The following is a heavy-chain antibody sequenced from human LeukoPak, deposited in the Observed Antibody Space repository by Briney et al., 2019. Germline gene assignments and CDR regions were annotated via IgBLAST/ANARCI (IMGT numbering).Heavy chain of an antibody. CDR2: ISGSGGST. CDR3: AKVYRRKWELLHPRPYYYMDV. D-gene: IGHD1-26*01. J-gene: IGHJ6*03. Sequence: GGSLRLSCAASGFTFSSYAMSWVRQAPGKGLEWVSAISGSGGSTYYADSVKGRFTISRDNSKNTLYLQMNSLRAEDTAVYYCAKVYRRKWELLHPRPYYYMDVWGKGTTVTVSS. V-gene: IGHV3-23*01. CDR1: GFTFSSYA.